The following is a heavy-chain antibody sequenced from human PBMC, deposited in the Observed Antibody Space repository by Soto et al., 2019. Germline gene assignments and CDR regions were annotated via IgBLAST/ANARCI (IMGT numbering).Heavy chain of an antibody. Sequence: GASVKVSCKASGGTFSSYAISWVRQAPGQGLEWMGGIIPIFGTANYAQKFQGRVTITADESTSTAYMELSSLRSEDTAVYYCSYCSSTSCYSGGFGYYYGMDVWGQGTTVTVSS. J-gene: IGHJ6*02. D-gene: IGHD2-2*01. CDR3: SYCSSTSCYSGGFGYYYGMDV. CDR1: GGTFSSYA. CDR2: IIPIFGTA. V-gene: IGHV1-69*13.